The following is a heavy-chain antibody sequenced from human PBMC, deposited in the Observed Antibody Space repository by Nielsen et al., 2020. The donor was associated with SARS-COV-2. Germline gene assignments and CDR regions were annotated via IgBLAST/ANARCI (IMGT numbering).Heavy chain of an antibody. CDR3: AKDRIPDGLWEIDY. D-gene: IGHD1-14*01. CDR1: GFTSGTYT. CDR2: ILGSGAPT. J-gene: IGHJ4*01. Sequence: GGSLSLSCTVSGFTSGTYTISWVRQPTGKGLQWVAGILGSGAPTFYADSVKGRFTVSRDNSMNTVYLEMSRLRSEDTALYFCAKDRIPDGLWEIDYWGQGTRVTVSS. V-gene: IGHV3-23*01.